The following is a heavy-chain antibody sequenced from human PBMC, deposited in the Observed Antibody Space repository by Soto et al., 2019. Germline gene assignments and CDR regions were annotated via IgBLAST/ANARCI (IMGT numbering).Heavy chain of an antibody. J-gene: IGHJ4*02. Sequence: QVQLQQWGAGLLKPSETLSLTCAVYGGSFSDYYWSWIRQPPGKGLEWIGEINHSGKTNYSPSLKCRVTISVDTSKNQISLKLSSVTAADTAVYYCARSGHLFDYWGQGISVTVSS. D-gene: IGHD3-10*01. CDR3: ARSGHLFDY. V-gene: IGHV4-34*01. CDR2: INHSGKT. CDR1: GGSFSDYY.